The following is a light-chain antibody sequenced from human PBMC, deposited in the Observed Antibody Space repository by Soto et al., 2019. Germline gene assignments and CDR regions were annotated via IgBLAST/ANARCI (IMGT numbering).Light chain of an antibody. CDR2: GVS. V-gene: IGKV1-27*01. CDR3: QNYHSAPWT. CDR1: QGISNF. Sequence: IQLTQSPSSLSASVGDRVTITCRASQGISNFLAWYQQKPGKAPKLLIYGVSTLQSGAPSRFSASGSGTDFTLTISSLQPEDIATYYCQNYHSAPWTFGQGTKVDIK. J-gene: IGKJ1*01.